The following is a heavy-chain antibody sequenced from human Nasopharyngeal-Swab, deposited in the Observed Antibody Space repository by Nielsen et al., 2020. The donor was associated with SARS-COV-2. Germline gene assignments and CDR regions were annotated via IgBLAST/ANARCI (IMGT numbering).Heavy chain of an antibody. J-gene: IGHJ6*03. CDR3: ARGPYSSGYPYYYYYYMDV. D-gene: IGHD3-22*01. V-gene: IGHV4-30-4*07. Sequence: WIRQPPRKGLEWIGYIYYSGSTYYNPSLKSRVTISVDTSKNQFSLKLSSVTAADTAVYYCARGPYSSGYPYYYYYYMDVWGKGTTVTVSS. CDR2: IYYSGST.